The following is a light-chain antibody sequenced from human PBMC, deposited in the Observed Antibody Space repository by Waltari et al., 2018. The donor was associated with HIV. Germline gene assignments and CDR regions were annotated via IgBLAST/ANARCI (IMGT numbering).Light chain of an antibody. Sequence: QSALTQPASVSGSPGQSITISCAGTSSDVGRYNVVSWYQQHPGKAPKLMIYEISKRPSGVSNRFSGSKSGNTASLTISGLQAEDEADYYCCSYAGSSTHVFGTGTKVTVL. CDR2: EIS. V-gene: IGLV2-23*02. CDR3: CSYAGSSTHV. CDR1: SSDVGRYNV. J-gene: IGLJ1*01.